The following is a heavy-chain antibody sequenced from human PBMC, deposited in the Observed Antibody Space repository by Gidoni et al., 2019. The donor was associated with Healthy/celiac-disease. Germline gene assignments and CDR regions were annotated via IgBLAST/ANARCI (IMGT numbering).Heavy chain of an antibody. J-gene: IGHJ6*02. CDR3: TRHLPYYGGNSGDNYYYGMDV. Sequence: EVQLVESGGGLVQPGGSLKLSCAASGFTFSGSAMHWVRQASGKGLEWVGRIRSKANSYATAYAASVKGRFTISRDDSKNTAYLQMNSLKTEDTAVYYCTRHLPYYGGNSGDNYYYGMDVWGLGTTVTVSS. D-gene: IGHD4-17*01. CDR1: GFTFSGSA. CDR2: IRSKANSYAT. V-gene: IGHV3-73*02.